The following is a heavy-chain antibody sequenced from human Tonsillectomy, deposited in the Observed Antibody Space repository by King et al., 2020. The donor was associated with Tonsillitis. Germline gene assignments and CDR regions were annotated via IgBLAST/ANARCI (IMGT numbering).Heavy chain of an antibody. Sequence: QLVQSGAEVKKPGASVKVSCKASGYTLTSYDINWVRQATGQGLEWMGWMNPNGGNTGYAQKFQGRVTMTRDTSINTAYMERSSLTSEDTAIYYCSRAGYYVGYWGQGTLVTVSS. J-gene: IGHJ4*02. D-gene: IGHD2/OR15-2a*01. CDR2: MNPNGGNT. CDR1: GYTLTSYD. CDR3: SRAGYYVGY. V-gene: IGHV1-8*01.